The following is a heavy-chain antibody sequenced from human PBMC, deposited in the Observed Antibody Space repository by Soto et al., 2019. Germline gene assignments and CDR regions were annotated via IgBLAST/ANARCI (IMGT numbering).Heavy chain of an antibody. CDR2: IYYSGST. Sequence: LSLTCTVSGGSISSGDYYWSWIRQPPGKGLEWIGCIYYSGSTYYNPSLKSRVTISVDTSKNQFSLKLSSVTAADTAVYYCARVISSWSVDYWGQGTLVTVSS. CDR1: GGSISSGDYY. CDR3: ARVISSWSVDY. D-gene: IGHD6-13*01. V-gene: IGHV4-30-4*01. J-gene: IGHJ4*02.